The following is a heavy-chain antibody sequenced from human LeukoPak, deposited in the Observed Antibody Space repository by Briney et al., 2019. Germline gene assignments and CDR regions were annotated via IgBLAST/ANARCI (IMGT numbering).Heavy chain of an antibody. V-gene: IGHV3-23*01. Sequence: PGGSLRLSCAASGFTFSSYAMSWVRQAPVKGLEWVSAISGSGGSTYYADSVKGRFTISRDNSKNTLYLQMNSLRAEDTAVYYCAKTPDSSRWYGNSVDYWGQGTLVTVSS. CDR3: AKTPDSSRWYGNSVDY. CDR2: ISGSGGST. CDR1: GFTFSSYA. J-gene: IGHJ4*02. D-gene: IGHD6-13*01.